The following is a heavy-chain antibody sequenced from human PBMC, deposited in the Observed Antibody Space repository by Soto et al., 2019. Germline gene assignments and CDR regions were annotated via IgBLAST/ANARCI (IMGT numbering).Heavy chain of an antibody. V-gene: IGHV3-21*01. D-gene: IGHD2-15*01. Sequence: EVQLVESGGGLVKPGGSLRLSCAASGFTFSSYSMNWVRQAPGKGLEWVSSISSSSSYIYYADSVKGRFTISRDNAKNSLYLQMNSLRAEDTAVYYCARDKCSGGSCYYFGYCGQGTLVTVSS. CDR3: ARDKCSGGSCYYFGY. J-gene: IGHJ4*02. CDR1: GFTFSSYS. CDR2: ISSSSSYI.